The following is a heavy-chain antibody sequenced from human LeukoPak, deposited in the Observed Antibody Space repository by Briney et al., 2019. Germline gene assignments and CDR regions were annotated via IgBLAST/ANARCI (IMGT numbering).Heavy chain of an antibody. J-gene: IGHJ3*02. CDR3: ARSLDYGGNSVAAFDI. CDR1: GYTFTSYG. Sequence: ASVKVSCKASGYTFTSYGISWVRQAPGQGLEWMGWISAYNGNTNYAQKLQGRVTMTTDTSTSTAYTELRSLRSDDTAVYYCARSLDYGGNSVAAFDIWGQGTMVTVSS. CDR2: ISAYNGNT. D-gene: IGHD4-23*01. V-gene: IGHV1-18*01.